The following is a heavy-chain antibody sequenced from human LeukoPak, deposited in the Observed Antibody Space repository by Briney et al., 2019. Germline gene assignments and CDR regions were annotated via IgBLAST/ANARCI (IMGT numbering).Heavy chain of an antibody. CDR3: ARGPGGYYYDIPL. V-gene: IGHV1-2*02. CDR1: GYTFTGYY. Sequence: ASVKVSCKASGYTFTGYYMHWVRQAPGQGLEWMGWIDPNSGGTNCAQKFQGRVTMTRDTSISTAYMELSRLRSDDTAVYYCARGPGGYYYDIPLWGQGTLVTVSS. D-gene: IGHD3-22*01. CDR2: IDPNSGGT. J-gene: IGHJ4*02.